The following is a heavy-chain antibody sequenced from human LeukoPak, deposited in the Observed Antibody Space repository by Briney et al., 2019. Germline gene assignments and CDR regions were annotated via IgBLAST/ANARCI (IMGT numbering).Heavy chain of an antibody. CDR2: IYSSGST. CDR3: ARRGLKGAFDI. CDR1: GGSISSSSYY. J-gene: IGHJ3*02. V-gene: IGHV4-39*01. D-gene: IGHD3-16*01. Sequence: SETLSLTCTVSGGSISSSSYYWGWIRQPPGKGLEWIGSIYSSGSTYYNPSLKSRVTISVDTSKNQFSLKLSSVTAADTAVYYCARRGLKGAFDIWGQGTMVTVSS.